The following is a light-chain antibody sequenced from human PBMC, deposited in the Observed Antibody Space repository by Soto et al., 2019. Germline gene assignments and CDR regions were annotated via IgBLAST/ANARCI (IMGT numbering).Light chain of an antibody. V-gene: IGKV1-5*03. CDR1: QTINSW. CDR2: KAS. J-gene: IGKJ1*01. CDR3: QHYNSYSEA. Sequence: DIPMTQSHSTLSGSAGDRVTITCRARQTINSWLAWYQQKPEKAPKLLSYKASTLKSGLPSRFSGSGSGTEVTLTSSSLQPDDFATYYCQHYNSYSEAFGQGTNVAIK.